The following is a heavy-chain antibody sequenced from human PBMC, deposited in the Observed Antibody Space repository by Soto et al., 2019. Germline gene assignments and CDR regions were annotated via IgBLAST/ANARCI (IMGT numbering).Heavy chain of an antibody. CDR2: IYYSGST. CDR1: GGSISSYY. Sequence: PSETLSLTCTVSGGSISSYYWSWIRQPPGKGLEWIGYIYYSGSTNYNPSLKSRVTISVDTSKNQFSLKLSSVTAADTAVYYCLRRLGGYFDYWGQGTLVTVSS. CDR3: LRRLGGYFDY. D-gene: IGHD1-26*01. V-gene: IGHV4-59*01. J-gene: IGHJ4*02.